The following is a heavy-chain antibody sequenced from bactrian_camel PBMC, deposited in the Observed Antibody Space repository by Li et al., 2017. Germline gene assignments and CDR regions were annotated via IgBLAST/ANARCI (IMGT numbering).Heavy chain of an antibody. D-gene: IGHD2*01. CDR3: ASAPSRGTWYNQRCLARENEYNY. Sequence: HVQLAESGGGLVQPGGSLRLSCAASGTTFSNYYMNWVRQAPGKGLEWVSAINSGGSITYYADSVKGRFTISRDNAKNTLYLQLNSLKTEDTAMYYCASAPSRGTWYNQRCLARENEYNYWGQGTQVTVS. CDR2: INSGGSIT. V-gene: IGHV3S1*01. J-gene: IGHJ4*01. CDR1: GTTFSNYY.